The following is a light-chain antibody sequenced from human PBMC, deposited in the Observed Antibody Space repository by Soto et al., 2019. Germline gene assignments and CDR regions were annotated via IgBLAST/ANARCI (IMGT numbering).Light chain of an antibody. Sequence: QSVLTQSPSASASLGSSVKLTCTLSSGHSSYIIAWHQQQPGKAPRYLMKLEGSGCYNKGSGVPDRFSGSSSGADRYLTISNLQFEDEANYYCETWDSNTRVFGGGTKLTVL. CDR1: SGHSSYI. J-gene: IGLJ2*01. CDR3: ETWDSNTRV. CDR2: LEGSGCY. V-gene: IGLV4-60*02.